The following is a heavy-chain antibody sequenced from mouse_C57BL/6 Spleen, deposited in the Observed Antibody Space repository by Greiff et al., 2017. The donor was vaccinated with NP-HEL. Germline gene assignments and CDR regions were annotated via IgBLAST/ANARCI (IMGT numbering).Heavy chain of an antibody. CDR2: INPGSGGT. Sequence: QVQLQQSGAELVRPGTSVKVSCKASGYAFTNYLVEWVKQRPGQGLEWIGVINPGSGGTNYNEKFKGKATLTADKSSSTAYMQLSSLTSEDSAVYFCAREGSYDYDGWSYWGQGTLVTVSA. V-gene: IGHV1-54*01. J-gene: IGHJ3*01. CDR3: AREGSYDYDGWSY. D-gene: IGHD2-4*01. CDR1: GYAFTNYL.